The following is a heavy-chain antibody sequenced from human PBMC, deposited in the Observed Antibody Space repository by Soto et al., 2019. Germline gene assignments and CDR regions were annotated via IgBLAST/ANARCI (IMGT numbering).Heavy chain of an antibody. CDR3: AATQSSATFKTYYYDMHV. D-gene: IGHD3-10*01. J-gene: IGHJ6*02. V-gene: IGHV5-10-1*01. CDR2: IDPSDSYT. Sequence: GESLKISCKGSGYSFTSYWISWVRQMPGKGLEWMGRIDPSDSYTNYSPSFQGHVTISADKSINTAYLQWSSLKASDTAIYYCAATQSSATFKTYYYDMHVWGQGTTVTVSS. CDR1: GYSFTSYW.